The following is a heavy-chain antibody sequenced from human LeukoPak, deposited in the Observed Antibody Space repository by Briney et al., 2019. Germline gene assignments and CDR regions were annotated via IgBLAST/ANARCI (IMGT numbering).Heavy chain of an antibody. CDR1: GFTFDDYA. J-gene: IGHJ4*02. Sequence: GRSLRLSCAASGFTFDDYAMHWVRQAPGKGLEWVSGISWNSGSIGYADSVKGRFTISRDNAKNSLYLQMNSLRAEDMALYYCAKAKYYDSSGYFDYWGQGTLVTVSS. V-gene: IGHV3-9*03. CDR2: ISWNSGSI. D-gene: IGHD3-22*01. CDR3: AKAKYYDSSGYFDY.